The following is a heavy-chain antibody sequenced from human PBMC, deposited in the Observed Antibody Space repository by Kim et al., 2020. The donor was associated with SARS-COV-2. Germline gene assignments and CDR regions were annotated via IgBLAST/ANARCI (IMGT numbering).Heavy chain of an antibody. Sequence: SNYYADSVKGRFTISRDNSKTTLYLQMNSLRAEDTAVYYCARDLDYYGMDVWGQGTTVTVSS. V-gene: IGHV3-53*01. CDR2: SN. CDR3: ARDLDYYGMDV. J-gene: IGHJ6*02.